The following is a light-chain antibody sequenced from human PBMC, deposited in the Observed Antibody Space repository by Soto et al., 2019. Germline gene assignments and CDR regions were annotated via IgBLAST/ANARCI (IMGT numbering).Light chain of an antibody. CDR1: QTIRGL. CDR3: QQCHNWPIT. CDR2: DTS. J-gene: IGKJ5*01. Sequence: EIVLTQSPATLSLSPGERATLSCRTSQTIRGLLNWYQQRPGQAPRLLIYDTSNRATDVPARFSGSGSGTDFILTISSLDPEDFGVYFCQQCHNWPITFGQGTRLDSK. V-gene: IGKV3-11*01.